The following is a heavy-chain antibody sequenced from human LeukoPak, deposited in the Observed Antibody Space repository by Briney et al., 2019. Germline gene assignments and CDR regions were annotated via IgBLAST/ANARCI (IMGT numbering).Heavy chain of an antibody. D-gene: IGHD1-26*01. CDR2: INHSVSN. Sequence: SETLSLTCAVYGGSFSGYYWSWIRQPPGKGLEWIGEINHSVSNNYNPSLKSRVTISVDTSKNQFSLKLSSVTAADTAVYYCASSSSGSADYWGQGTLVTVSS. J-gene: IGHJ4*02. V-gene: IGHV4-34*01. CDR1: GGSFSGYY. CDR3: ASSSSGSADY.